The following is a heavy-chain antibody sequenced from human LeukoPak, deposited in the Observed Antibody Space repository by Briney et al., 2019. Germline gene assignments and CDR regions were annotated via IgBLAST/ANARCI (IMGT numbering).Heavy chain of an antibody. CDR1: GYTFTGYY. Sequence: GASVKVSCEASGYTFTGYYMHWVRQAPGQGLEWMGWINPNSGGTNYAQKFQGRVTMTRDTSISTAYMELSRLRSDDTAVYYCARDRVVVPAAKRGWFDPWGQGTLVTVSS. J-gene: IGHJ5*02. D-gene: IGHD2-2*01. CDR2: INPNSGGT. CDR3: ARDRVVVPAAKRGWFDP. V-gene: IGHV1-2*02.